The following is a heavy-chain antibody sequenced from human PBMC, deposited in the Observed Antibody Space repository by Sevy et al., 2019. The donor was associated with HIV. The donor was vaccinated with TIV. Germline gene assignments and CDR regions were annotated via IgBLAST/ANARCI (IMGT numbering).Heavy chain of an antibody. CDR2: ISFDGSDK. Sequence: GGSLRLSCAASGFIFSTYGIHWVRQAPGKGLEWVAVISFDGSDKYYADSVRGRFTISRDNSKNTLYLQMNSLRVEDTAIYYCAKMQGGSYNCYGMDVWGQGTTVTVSP. D-gene: IGHD1-26*01. V-gene: IGHV3-30*18. CDR3: AKMQGGSYNCYGMDV. J-gene: IGHJ6*01. CDR1: GFIFSTYG.